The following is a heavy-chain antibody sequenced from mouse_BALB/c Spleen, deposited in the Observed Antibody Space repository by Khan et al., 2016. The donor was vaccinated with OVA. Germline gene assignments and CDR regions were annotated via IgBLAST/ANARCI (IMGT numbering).Heavy chain of an antibody. CDR1: GYTFTSYT. V-gene: IGHV1-4*01. Sequence: VQLQQSGAELTRPGASVKMSCKASGYTFTSYTMHWVKQRPGQGLEWIGYINPVSDYTNYNQNFKDKATLTEDKSSSTAYMQLRSLTSEASAVYYCAKEGAYYRSDGWFAYWGQGTLVTVST. CDR2: INPVSDYT. J-gene: IGHJ3*01. CDR3: AKEGAYYRSDGWFAY. D-gene: IGHD2-14*01.